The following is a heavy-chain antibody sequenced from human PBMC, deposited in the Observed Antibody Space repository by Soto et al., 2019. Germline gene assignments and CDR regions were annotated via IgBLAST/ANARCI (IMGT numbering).Heavy chain of an antibody. CDR2: IYYSGST. J-gene: IGHJ5*02. Sequence: QVQLQESGPGLVKPSQTLSLTCTVSGGSISRGGYYWSWIHQHPGKGLEWIGYIYYSGSTYYHPSRKSRVTISVDTSKNQFSLKLSSVTAADTAVYYCAGGCIVVVVAATPNWFDPWGQGTLVTVSS. V-gene: IGHV4-31*03. CDR3: AGGCIVVVVAATPNWFDP. CDR1: GGSISRGGYY. D-gene: IGHD2-15*01.